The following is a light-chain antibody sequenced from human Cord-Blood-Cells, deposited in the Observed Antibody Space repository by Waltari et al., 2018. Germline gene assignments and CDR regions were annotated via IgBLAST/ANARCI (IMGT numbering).Light chain of an antibody. Sequence: QSALTQPASVSGSPGQSITISCTGTNSDVGSYNLVSWYQQHPGKAPKLMIYEGSKRPSGVSNRCSGSKSGNTASLTSSGLQAEDEADYYCCSYAGSSTWVFGGGTKLTVL. J-gene: IGLJ3*02. V-gene: IGLV2-23*01. CDR2: EGS. CDR3: CSYAGSSTWV. CDR1: NSDVGSYNL.